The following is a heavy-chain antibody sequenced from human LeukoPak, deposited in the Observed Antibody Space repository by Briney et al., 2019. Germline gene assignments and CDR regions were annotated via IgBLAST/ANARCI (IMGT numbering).Heavy chain of an antibody. J-gene: IGHJ4*02. CDR1: GYTFTSYG. CDR3: ARDDIVVVPAALSGRFDY. CDR2: ISAYNGNT. D-gene: IGHD2-2*01. Sequence: GASVKVSCKASGYTFTSYGISWVRQAPGQGLEWMGWISAYNGNTNYAQKLQGRVTMTTDTSTSTAYMELRSLRSDDTAVYYRARDDIVVVPAALSGRFDYWGQGTLVTVSS. V-gene: IGHV1-18*01.